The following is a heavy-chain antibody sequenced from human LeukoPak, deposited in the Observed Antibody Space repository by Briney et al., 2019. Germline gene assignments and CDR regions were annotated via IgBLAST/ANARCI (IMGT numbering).Heavy chain of an antibody. CDR3: ARLSYSSSYFDY. D-gene: IGHD6-6*01. Sequence: SETLSLTCTVSGGXISSYYCSWIRQPPGKGLEWIGYIYYSGSTNYNPSLKSRVTISVDTSKNQFSLKLSSVTAADTAVYYCARLSYSSSYFDYWGQGTLVTVSS. J-gene: IGHJ4*02. CDR1: GGXISSYY. CDR2: IYYSGST. V-gene: IGHV4-59*08.